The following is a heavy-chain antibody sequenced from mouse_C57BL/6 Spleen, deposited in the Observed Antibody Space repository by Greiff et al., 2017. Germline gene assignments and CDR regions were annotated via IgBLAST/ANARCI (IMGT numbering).Heavy chain of an antibody. V-gene: IGHV14-4*01. CDR2: IDPENGDT. CDR3: TTFYGNYLAY. J-gene: IGHJ3*01. Sequence: VQLQQSGAELVRPGASVKLSCTASGFNIQDDYMHWVKQRPEQGLEWIGWIDPENGDTEYAPQFQGKATITADTSSNTAYLQLSSLTSEDTAFYYCTTFYGNYLAYWGQGTLVTVSA. CDR1: GFNIQDDY. D-gene: IGHD2-1*01.